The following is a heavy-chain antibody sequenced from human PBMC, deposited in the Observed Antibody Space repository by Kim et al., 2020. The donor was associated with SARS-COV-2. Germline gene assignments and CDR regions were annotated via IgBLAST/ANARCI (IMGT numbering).Heavy chain of an antibody. CDR1: GFTFSSYG. CDR2: ISYDGSNK. Sequence: GSLRLSCAASGFTFSSYGMHWVRQAPGKGLAWVAVISYDGSNKYYADSVKGRFTISRDNSKNTLYLQMNSLRAEDTAVYYCARDGLGIAVAGTPYFDYWGQGTLVTVSS. D-gene: IGHD6-19*01. J-gene: IGHJ4*02. CDR3: ARDGLGIAVAGTPYFDY. V-gene: IGHV3-33*05.